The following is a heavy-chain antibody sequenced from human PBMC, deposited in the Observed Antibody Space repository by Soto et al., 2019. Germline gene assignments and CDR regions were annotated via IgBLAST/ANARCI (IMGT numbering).Heavy chain of an antibody. Sequence: PGGSLRLSCGASWFSFSSYWMSWVRQAPGKGLEWVANMNQGGSEINYVDSVRGRFTISRDNAKNLLYLQMNSLRVEDTAVYHCARDRGYSTFDIWGQGTMVTVSS. CDR2: MNQGGSEI. CDR1: WFSFSSYW. J-gene: IGHJ3*02. CDR3: ARDRGYSTFDI. D-gene: IGHD2-2*01. V-gene: IGHV3-7*01.